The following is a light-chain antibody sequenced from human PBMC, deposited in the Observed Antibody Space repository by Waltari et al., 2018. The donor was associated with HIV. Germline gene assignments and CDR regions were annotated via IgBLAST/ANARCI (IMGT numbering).Light chain of an antibody. J-gene: IGLJ3*02. CDR3: QVWHISTDHWV. V-gene: IGLV3-21*04. CDR1: NIGSKG. CDR2: YDS. Sequence: SYLLTPPPSVSVAPGKTASIPCEAPNIGSKGVHWYQQKPGQAPILVIYYDSDRPSGIPERFSGSNSGNTATLTISRVEAGDEADYYCQVWHISTDHWVFGAGTKLTVV.